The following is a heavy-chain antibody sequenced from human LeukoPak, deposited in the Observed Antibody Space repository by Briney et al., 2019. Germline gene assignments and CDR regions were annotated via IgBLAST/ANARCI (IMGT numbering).Heavy chain of an antibody. CDR2: ISYSGST. D-gene: IGHD3-10*01. J-gene: IGHJ4*02. V-gene: IGHV4-59*08. CDR3: ARHYYGSGSYSVDFDY. Sequence: PSETLSLTCTVSGGSISNYYWSWIRQPPGKGLEWIGFISYSGSTNYNPSLKSRDTISVDTSKSQFSLKLSSVTAADTAVYYCARHYYGSGSYSVDFDYWGQGTLVTVSS. CDR1: GGSISNYY.